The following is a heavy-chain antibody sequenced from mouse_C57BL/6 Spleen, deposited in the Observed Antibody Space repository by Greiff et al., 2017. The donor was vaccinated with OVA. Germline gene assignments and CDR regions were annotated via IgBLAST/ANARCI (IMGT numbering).Heavy chain of an antibody. J-gene: IGHJ4*01. V-gene: IGHV1-15*01. Sequence: VQLQQSGAELVRPGASVTLSCKASGYTFTDYEMHRVKQTPVHGLEWIGAIDPETGGTAYNQKFKGKAILTANKSSSTAYMELRSLTSEDSAVYYCTRSRGSSYLYYAMDYWGQGTSVTVSS. CDR1: GYTFTDYE. D-gene: IGHD1-1*01. CDR3: TRSRGSSYLYYAMDY. CDR2: IDPETGGT.